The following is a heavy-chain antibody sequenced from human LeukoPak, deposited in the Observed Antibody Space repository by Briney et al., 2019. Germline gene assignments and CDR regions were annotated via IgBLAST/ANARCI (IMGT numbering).Heavy chain of an antibody. CDR1: GGSISDYY. Sequence: SETLSLTCSVSGGSISDYYWTWIRQPPGKGLEWIGYSGSTTYNPSLKSRVTISVDTSKNQFSLKLTSVTAADTAVYYCARVSVGMSYFDSWGQETLVTVSS. CDR2: SGST. V-gene: IGHV4-59*01. J-gene: IGHJ4*02. CDR3: ARVSVGMSYFDS. D-gene: IGHD1-1*01.